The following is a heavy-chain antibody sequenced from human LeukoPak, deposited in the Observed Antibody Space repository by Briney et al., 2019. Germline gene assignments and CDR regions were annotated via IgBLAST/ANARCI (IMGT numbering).Heavy chain of an antibody. J-gene: IGHJ4*02. CDR3: ARDPFPHYGSGLGYFDY. CDR2: ISSSSSYI. V-gene: IGHV3-21*01. D-gene: IGHD3-10*01. CDR1: GFTFSSYS. Sequence: GGSLRLSCAASGFTFSSYSMNWVRQAPGKGLEWVSSISSSSSYIYYADSVKSRFTISRDNAKNSLYLQMNSLRAEDTAVYYCARDPFPHYGSGLGYFDYWGQGTLVTVSS.